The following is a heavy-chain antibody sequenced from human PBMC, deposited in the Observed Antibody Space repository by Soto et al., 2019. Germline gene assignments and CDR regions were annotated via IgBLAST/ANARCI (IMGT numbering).Heavy chain of an antibody. CDR3: AKVPSAGPGWYGPHYFDIGDYFRDC. J-gene: IGHJ4*02. Sequence: ASVKVSCKASGYTFTGYNIHWVRQAPGQGLEWMGWINPNTGDTFYAQNFQGRVIMTRDTSISTAYMELSSLKSDDTAVFYCAKVPSAGPGWYGPHYFDIGDYFRDCWGQGTLVTVSS. V-gene: IGHV1-2*02. D-gene: IGHD3-22*01. CDR1: GYTFTGYN. CDR2: INPNTGDT.